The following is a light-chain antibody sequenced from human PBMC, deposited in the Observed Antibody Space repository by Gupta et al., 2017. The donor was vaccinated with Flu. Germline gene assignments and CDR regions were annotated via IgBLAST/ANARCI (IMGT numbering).Light chain of an antibody. CDR1: QSIGNY. CDR2: AAS. CDR3: QEGYSDPPT. V-gene: IGKV1-39*01. Sequence: GDRVTITCRASQSIGNYLNWYQQKPGKAPKLLISAASTLQSGVPSRFRGIGSGTDFTLTISSLQTEDFATYFCQEGYSDPPTFGGGTKVEIK. J-gene: IGKJ4*01.